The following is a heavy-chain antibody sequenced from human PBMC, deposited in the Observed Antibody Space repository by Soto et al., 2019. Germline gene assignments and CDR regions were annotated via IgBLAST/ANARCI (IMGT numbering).Heavy chain of an antibody. V-gene: IGHV4-31*03. Sequence: QVQLQESGPGLVKPSQTLSLTCTVSGGSINTGGYYWSWIRQHPGKGLEWIGNIYYSGDTNYNPFLKSRVTISIDTSKNHFSLKLTSVTAADTAVYYCARDGDCSGGSCYLGYGLDVWGQGTTVTVSS. CDR3: ARDGDCSGGSCYLGYGLDV. D-gene: IGHD2-15*01. CDR1: GGSINTGGYY. J-gene: IGHJ6*02. CDR2: IYYSGDT.